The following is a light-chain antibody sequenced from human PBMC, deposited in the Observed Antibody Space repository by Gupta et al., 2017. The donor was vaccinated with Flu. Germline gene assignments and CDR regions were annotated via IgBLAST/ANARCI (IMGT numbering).Light chain of an antibody. CDR1: QEISNY. J-gene: IGKJ4*02. CDR3: QQENNLPIT. V-gene: IGKV1-33*01. CDR2: DAS. Sequence: DITMTQSPSSLSASVGDRVTITCQASQEISNYLNWYQQKPGKAPKLLIYDASKVETGVPSRFSGSGSGTXFTFTIXSRQPEDVATYYCQQENNLPITFGXGTKVEIK.